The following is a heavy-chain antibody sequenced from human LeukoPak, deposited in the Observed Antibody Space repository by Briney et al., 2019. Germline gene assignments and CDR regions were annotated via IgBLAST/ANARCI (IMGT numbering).Heavy chain of an antibody. CDR1: GYTFTSYA. CDR2: INTNTGNP. V-gene: IGHV7-4-1*02. J-gene: IGHJ5*02. CDR3: ARGEIERKNRVLIVRFDP. Sequence: ASVKVSCKASGYTFTSYAMNWVRQAPGQGLEWMGWINTNTGNPTYAQGFTGRFVFSLDTSVSTPYLQISSLKAEDNAVNYCARGEIERKNRVLIVRFDPWGQGTLVTVSS. D-gene: IGHD3-22*01.